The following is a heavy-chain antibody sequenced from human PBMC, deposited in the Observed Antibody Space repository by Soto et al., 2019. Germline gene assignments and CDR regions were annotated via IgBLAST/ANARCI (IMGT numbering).Heavy chain of an antibody. D-gene: IGHD4-4*01. V-gene: IGHV3-30*19. J-gene: IGHJ4*02. CDR3: ARDRSQYSNYFDY. CDR1: GFSFSSYA. CDR2: ISYDGSNK. Sequence: GGSLRLSCEASGFSFSSYAMRWVRQTPGKGLEWVAVISYDGSNKYYADSVKGRFTISRDNSKNTLYLQMNSLRAEDTAVYYCARDRSQYSNYFDYWGQGTLVTVS.